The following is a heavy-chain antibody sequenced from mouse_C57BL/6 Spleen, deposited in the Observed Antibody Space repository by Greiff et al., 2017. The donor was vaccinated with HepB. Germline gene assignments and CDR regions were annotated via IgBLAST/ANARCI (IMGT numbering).Heavy chain of an antibody. CDR3: TREGDYEGYFDY. CDR2: ISSGGDYI. V-gene: IGHV5-9-1*02. D-gene: IGHD2-4*01. CDR1: GFTFSSYA. J-gene: IGHJ2*01. Sequence: DVMLVESGEGLVKPGGSLKLSCAASGFTFSSYAMSWVRQTPEKRLEWVAYISSGGDYIYYADTVKGRFTISRDNARNTLYLQMSSLKSEDTAMYYCTREGDYEGYFDYWGQGTTLTVSS.